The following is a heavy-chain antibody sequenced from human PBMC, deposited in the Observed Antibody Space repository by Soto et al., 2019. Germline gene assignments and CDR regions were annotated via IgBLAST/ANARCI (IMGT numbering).Heavy chain of an antibody. J-gene: IGHJ4*02. CDR2: INPNSGGT. CDR3: ARTLWFGELSPLYY. V-gene: IGHV1-2*02. CDR1: GYTFTSYG. Sequence: ASVKVSCKASGYTFTSYGVSWVRQAPGQGLEWMGWINPNSGGTNYAQKFQGRVTMTRDTSISTAYMELSRLRSDDTAVYYCARTLWFGELSPLYYWGQGTLVTVSS. D-gene: IGHD3-10*01.